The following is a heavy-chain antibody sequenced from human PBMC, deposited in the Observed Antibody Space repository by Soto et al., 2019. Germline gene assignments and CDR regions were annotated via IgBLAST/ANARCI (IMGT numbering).Heavy chain of an antibody. D-gene: IGHD6-25*01. CDR3: ARRTERSGPHYFHS. V-gene: IGHV1-8*01. CDR1: GYTFITYD. CDR2: MNPYNGNA. Sequence: GASVKVSCKASGYTFITYDIHWVRQATGQGLEWMGWMNPYNGNAGYAQKFQGRVTMTRNTSISTAYMELSSLRSEDTAVYFCARRTERSGPHYFHSSGQGTIVTVYS. J-gene: IGHJ4*02.